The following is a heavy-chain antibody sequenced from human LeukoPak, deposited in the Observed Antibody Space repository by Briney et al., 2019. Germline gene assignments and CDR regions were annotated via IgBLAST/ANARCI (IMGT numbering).Heavy chain of an antibody. Sequence: ASVTVSCKASGYKFTSYSWVRQAPGQGLEWVGWISTYNGKTDYGQKVQGRVTVTTHTSTNTAYMELRNLRSDDTAVYYCHSGGFDYWGQGTLVTVSS. J-gene: IGHJ4*02. CDR3: HSGGFDY. CDR1: GYKFTSYS. D-gene: IGHD4-23*01. CDR2: ISTYNGKT. V-gene: IGHV1-18*01.